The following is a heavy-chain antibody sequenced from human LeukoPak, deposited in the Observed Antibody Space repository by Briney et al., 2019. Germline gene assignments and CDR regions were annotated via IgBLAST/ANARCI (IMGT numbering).Heavy chain of an antibody. CDR1: GFTVSNNY. V-gene: IGHV3-53*01. Sequence: PGGSPRLSCAASGFTVSNNYMSWVRRAAGKGLEWVALIYSAGGTYYADSVKGRFTISRDNSKNTLHLQMNSLRAEDTAVYYCVRNSGELGAWGQGTLATVSS. J-gene: IGHJ5*02. CDR3: VRNSGELGA. CDR2: IYSAGGT. D-gene: IGHD2-21*01.